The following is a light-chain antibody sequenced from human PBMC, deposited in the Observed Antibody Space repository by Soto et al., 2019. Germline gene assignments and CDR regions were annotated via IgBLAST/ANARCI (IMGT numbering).Light chain of an antibody. J-gene: IGKJ5*01. CDR2: GAF. CDR3: QQRNIWPPVT. Sequence: EIVLTQSPATLSLSPGERATLSCRASPSVTNYLAWYQQKPGQPPRLLIYGAFNRADGIPARFSGSGSGTDFTLTISSLEPEYSAVYYCQQRNIWPPVTFGQGTRLEIK. CDR1: PSVTNY. V-gene: IGKV3-11*01.